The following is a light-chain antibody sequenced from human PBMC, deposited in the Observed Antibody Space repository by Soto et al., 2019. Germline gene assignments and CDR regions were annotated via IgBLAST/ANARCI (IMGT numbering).Light chain of an antibody. J-gene: IGLJ2*01. V-gene: IGLV2-8*01. CDR3: SSYAGSLVL. CDR2: EVS. Sequence: QSVLTQPPSAYGSPGQSVTISCTGTSSDVGGYNYVSWYQQHPGKAPKLMIDEVSKLPSGVPDRFSGSKSGNTASLTVSGLQAEDEAEYYCSSYAGSLVLFGGVSKVTV. CDR1: SSDVGGYNY.